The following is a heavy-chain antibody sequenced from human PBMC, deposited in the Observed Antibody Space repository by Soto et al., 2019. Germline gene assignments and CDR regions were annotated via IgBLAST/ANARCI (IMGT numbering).Heavy chain of an antibody. J-gene: IGHJ4*02. Sequence: QVQLQESGPGLVKPSQTLSLTCTVSGGSISSGNYYWSWIRQPPGKGLEWIGYIHYSGSTHYKPSLKSRVAISVDTSKNQFSRKLNSVTAADTAVYFCAREGDAFGAPFDYWGQGTLVTVSS. CDR3: AREGDAFGAPFDY. CDR2: IHYSGST. D-gene: IGHD3-10*01. CDR1: GGSISSGNYY. V-gene: IGHV4-30-4*01.